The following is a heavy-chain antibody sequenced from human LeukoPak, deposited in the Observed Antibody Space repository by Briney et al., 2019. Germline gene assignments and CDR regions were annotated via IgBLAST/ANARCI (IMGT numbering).Heavy chain of an antibody. V-gene: IGHV4-30-2*01. Sequence: SQTLSLTCTVSGGSISSGGYYWGWVRQPRGKGREWIGYIYHSGSTYYNPSLKSRVTISVDRSKNQFSLKLSTVTAADTAVYYCARGQLEPTYFDYWGQGTLVTVSS. J-gene: IGHJ4*02. CDR2: IYHSGST. D-gene: IGHD1-1*01. CDR3: ARGQLEPTYFDY. CDR1: GGSISSGGYY.